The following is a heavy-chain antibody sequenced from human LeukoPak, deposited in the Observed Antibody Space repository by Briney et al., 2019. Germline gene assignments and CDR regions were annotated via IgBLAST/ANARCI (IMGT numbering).Heavy chain of an antibody. J-gene: IGHJ3*02. V-gene: IGHV4-59*08. CDR2: IYYSGST. CDR3: ARRPNQYYYGSGVGAFDI. CDR1: GGSISSYY. Sequence: SETLSLTRTVSGGSISSYYWSWIRQPPGKGLEWIGYIYYSGSTNYNPSLKSRVTISVDTSKNQFSLKLSSVTAADTAVYYCARRPNQYYYGSGVGAFDIWGQGTMVTVSS. D-gene: IGHD3-10*01.